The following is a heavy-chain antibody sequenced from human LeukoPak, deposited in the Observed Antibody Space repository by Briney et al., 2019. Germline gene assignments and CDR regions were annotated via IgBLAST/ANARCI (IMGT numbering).Heavy chain of an antibody. CDR3: ARQTYGDYVYDAFDI. CDR1: GYSFTSYW. V-gene: IGHV5-51*01. Sequence: GESLKISCKGSGYSFTSYWIGWVRQMPGKGLEGMGIIYPDDSDTRYSPSFQGQVTISADKSISTAHLHWSSLEASDTAMYYCARQTYGDYVYDAFDIWGQGTMVTVSS. CDR2: IYPDDSDT. D-gene: IGHD4-17*01. J-gene: IGHJ3*02.